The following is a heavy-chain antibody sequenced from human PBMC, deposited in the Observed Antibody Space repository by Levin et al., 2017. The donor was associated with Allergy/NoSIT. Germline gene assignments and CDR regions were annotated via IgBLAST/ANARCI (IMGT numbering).Heavy chain of an antibody. CDR3: ARDRSAWGAGYSSSWYVGSNKLDY. CDR2: ISAYNGNT. V-gene: IGHV1-18*01. Sequence: ASVKVSCKASGYTFTSYGISWVRQAPGQGLEWMGWISAYNGNTNYAQKLQGRVTMTTDTSTSTAYMELRSLRSDDTAVYYCARDRSAWGAGYSSSWYVGSNKLDYWGQGTLVTVSS. J-gene: IGHJ4*02. CDR1: GYTFTSYG. D-gene: IGHD6-13*01.